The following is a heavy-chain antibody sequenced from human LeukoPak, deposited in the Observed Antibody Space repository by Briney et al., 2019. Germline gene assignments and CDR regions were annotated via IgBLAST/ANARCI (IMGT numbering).Heavy chain of an antibody. D-gene: IGHD3-22*01. J-gene: IGHJ4*02. CDR2: ISAYNGNT. V-gene: IGHV1-18*01. Sequence: GASVKVSCKASGYTFTSYGISWVRQAPGQGLEWMGWISAYNGNTNYAQKLRGRVTMTTDTSTSTAYMELRSLRSDDTAVYYCARDSPFDSGYYYVAGSDFDYWGQGTLVTVSS. CDR3: ARDSPFDSGYYYVAGSDFDY. CDR1: GYTFTSYG.